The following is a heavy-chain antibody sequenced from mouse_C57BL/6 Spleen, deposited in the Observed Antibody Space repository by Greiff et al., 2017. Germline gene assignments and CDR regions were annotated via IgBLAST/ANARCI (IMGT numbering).Heavy chain of an antibody. CDR2: INPSNGGT. CDR3: ARSGSGQGFDF. V-gene: IGHV1-18*01. J-gene: IGHJ2*01. Sequence: VQLQQSGPELVKPGASVTIPCKASGYTFTDYNMDWVKQSHGKSLEWIGEINPSNGGTVYNQKFTGKDTLTVDKSSRTAYMVLRSLTSDDTTVYCSARSGSGQGFDFWGKGTTLTVSS. CDR1: GYTFTDYN. D-gene: IGHD3-3*01.